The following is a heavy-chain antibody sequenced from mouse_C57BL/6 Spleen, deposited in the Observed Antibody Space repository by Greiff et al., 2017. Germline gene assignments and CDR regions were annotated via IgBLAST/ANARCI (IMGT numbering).Heavy chain of an antibody. J-gene: IGHJ4*01. CDR1: GYTFTSYW. CDR2: IDPSDSYT. V-gene: IGHV1-59*01. CDR3: ARDYAMDY. Sequence: QVQLQQPGAELVRPGTSVKLSCKASGYTFTSYWMHWVKQRPGQGLEWIGVIDPSDSYTNYNQKFKGKATWTVDTSSSTAYIQLSSLTSEDSAVYYCARDYAMDYWGQGTSVTVSS.